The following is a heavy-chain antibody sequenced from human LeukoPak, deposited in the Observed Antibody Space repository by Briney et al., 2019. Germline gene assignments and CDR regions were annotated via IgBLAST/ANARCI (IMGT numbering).Heavy chain of an antibody. CDR2: IYYRGST. J-gene: IGHJ3*02. CDR1: GGSISSSSYY. D-gene: IGHD3-9*01. Sequence: SETLSLTCTVSGGSISSSSYYWGWIRQPPGKGLEWIGSIYYRGSTYYNPSLKSRVTISVDTSKNQFSLKLSSVTAADTAVYYCARDRTRYFDWLLSGGSPHDAFDIWGQGTMVTVSS. V-gene: IGHV4-39*07. CDR3: ARDRTRYFDWLLSGGSPHDAFDI.